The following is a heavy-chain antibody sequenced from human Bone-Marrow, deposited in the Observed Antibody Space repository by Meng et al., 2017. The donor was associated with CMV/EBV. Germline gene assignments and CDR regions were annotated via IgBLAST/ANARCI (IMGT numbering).Heavy chain of an antibody. CDR3: ARDMIASRPGWFDP. J-gene: IGHJ5*02. CDR1: GYTFTTYG. Sequence: QVQLVQSGVEVKKLGASVKVSCKASGYTFTTYGLSWVRQAPGQGLEWMGWISNYNGNTNYAQKFQDRVTMTTDASTSIAYMELRSLRFDDTAIYYCARDMIASRPGWFDPWGQGTLVTVSS. CDR2: ISNYNGNT. V-gene: IGHV1-18*01. D-gene: IGHD6-6*01.